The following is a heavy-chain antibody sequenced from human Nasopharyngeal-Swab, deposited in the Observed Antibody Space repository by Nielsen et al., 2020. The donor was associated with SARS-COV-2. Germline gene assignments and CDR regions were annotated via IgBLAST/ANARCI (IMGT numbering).Heavy chain of an antibody. J-gene: IGHJ4*02. D-gene: IGHD3-10*01. CDR1: GGSISSYY. CDR2: IYYSGST. Sequence: SETLSLTCTVSGGSISSYYWSWIRQPPGKGLEWIGYIYYSGSTNYNPSLNSRVTISVDTSKNQFSLKLSSVTAADTAVYYCARDRGWYVDYWGQGTLVIVSS. CDR3: ARDRGWYVDY. V-gene: IGHV4-59*01.